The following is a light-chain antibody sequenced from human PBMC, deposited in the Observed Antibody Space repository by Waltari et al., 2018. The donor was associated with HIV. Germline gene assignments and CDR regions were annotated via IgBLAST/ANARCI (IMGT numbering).Light chain of an antibody. CDR3: SSYTSSSTYV. J-gene: IGLJ1*01. Sequence: QSALTQPASVSGSPGQPITISCTGTTSAAGGYRYVSWYQQHPGKAPKLMIYDVSNRPSGVSNRFSGSKSGNTASLTISGLQAEDEADYYCSSYTSSSTYVFGTGTKVTVL. CDR2: DVS. V-gene: IGLV2-14*03. CDR1: TSAAGGYRY.